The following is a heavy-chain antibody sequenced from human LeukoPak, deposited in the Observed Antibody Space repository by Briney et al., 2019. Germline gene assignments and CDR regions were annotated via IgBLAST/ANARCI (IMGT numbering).Heavy chain of an antibody. V-gene: IGHV1-69*13. CDR1: GGTFSSYA. CDR3: ARGAPGYYYGMDV. CDR2: IIPIFGTA. J-gene: IGHJ6*02. Sequence: VASVKVSCKASGGTFSSYAISWVRQAPGQGLEWVGGIIPIFGTANYAQKFQGRVTITADESTSTAYMELSSLRSEDTAVYYCARGAPGYYYGMDVWGQGTTVTVSS.